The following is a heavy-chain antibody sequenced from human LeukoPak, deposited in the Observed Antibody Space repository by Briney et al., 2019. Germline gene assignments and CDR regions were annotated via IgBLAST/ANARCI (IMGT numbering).Heavy chain of an antibody. Sequence: GASVKVSCKASGYTFTGYYMHWVRQAPGQGLEWMGWINPNSGGTNYAQKFQGRVTMTRDTSISTAYMELSRLRSDDTAVYYCARDFRYCSSTSCYMAFDPWGQGTLVTVSS. J-gene: IGHJ5*02. CDR1: GYTFTGYY. CDR2: INPNSGGT. CDR3: ARDFRYCSSTSCYMAFDP. D-gene: IGHD2-2*02. V-gene: IGHV1-2*02.